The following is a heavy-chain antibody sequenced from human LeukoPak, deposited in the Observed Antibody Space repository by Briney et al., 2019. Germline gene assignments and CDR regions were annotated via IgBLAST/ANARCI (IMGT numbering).Heavy chain of an antibody. CDR3: ARVLRLRVRGPIGGYFDY. Sequence: GGSLRLSCAASGFTFSNYWMHWVRQAPGKGLVWVSRINSDGSSTTSADSVKGRFTISRDNAKNTLYLQMNSLRAEDTAVYYCARVLRLRVRGPIGGYFDYWGQGTLVTVSS. CDR1: GFTFSNYW. J-gene: IGHJ4*02. V-gene: IGHV3-74*01. CDR2: INSDGSST. D-gene: IGHD3-10*01.